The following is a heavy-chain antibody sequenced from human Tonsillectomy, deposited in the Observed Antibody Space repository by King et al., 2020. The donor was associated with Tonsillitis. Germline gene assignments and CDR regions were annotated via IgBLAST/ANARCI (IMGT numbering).Heavy chain of an antibody. J-gene: IGHJ1*01. V-gene: IGHV4-39*01. D-gene: IGHD3-22*01. CDR3: ARRAGYDSSSYSVAEYFQH. CDR1: GGSISSSNYY. Sequence: QLQESGPGLVKPSETLSLTCTVSGGSISSSNYYWGWIRQPPGKGLEWIWSIYYSGSTYYNPSLKSRVTISVDTSKNQFSLKLSSVTAADTAVYYCARRAGYDSSSYSVAEYFQHWGQGTLVTVSS. CDR2: IYYSGST.